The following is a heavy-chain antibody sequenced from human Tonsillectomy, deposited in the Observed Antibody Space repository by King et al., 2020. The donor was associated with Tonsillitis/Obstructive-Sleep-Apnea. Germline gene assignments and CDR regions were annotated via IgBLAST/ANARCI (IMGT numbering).Heavy chain of an antibody. CDR3: AGGTPETAYDI. Sequence: HVQLPQWGAGLLKPSETLSLTCAVQGGSFSGYYWTWIRQSPGKGLEWIGEISHSGTTNHSPSLKSRVTISVDTSKRQFSLKLSSVKDADTGVYYCAGGTPETAYDIWGQGTMVAVSS. J-gene: IGHJ3*02. V-gene: IGHV4-34*01. CDR2: ISHSGTT. D-gene: IGHD1-14*01. CDR1: GGSFSGYY.